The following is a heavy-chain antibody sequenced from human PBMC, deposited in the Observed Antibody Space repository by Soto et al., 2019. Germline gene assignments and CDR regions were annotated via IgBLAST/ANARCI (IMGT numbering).Heavy chain of an antibody. CDR1: GYTLTELS. D-gene: IGHD3-10*01. CDR2: FDPEEGET. V-gene: IGHV1-24*01. CDR3: ATSGVELGEASDV. Sequence: QVQMVQSGAEVKKPGASVKVSCKVSGYTLTELSMNWVRQTPGKGLEWMAGFDPEEGETVYEQRFQGRVTMTEDTSTDTAYMELSSLTSEDTAVYYCATSGVELGEASDVWGQGTTVAVSS. J-gene: IGHJ6*02.